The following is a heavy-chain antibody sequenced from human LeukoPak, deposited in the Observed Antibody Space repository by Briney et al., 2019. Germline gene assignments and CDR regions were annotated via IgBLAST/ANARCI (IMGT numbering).Heavy chain of an antibody. J-gene: IGHJ6*03. Sequence: PGRSLRLPCAASGFTFSSYAMHWVRQAPGKGLEWVAVISYDGSNKYYADSVKGRFTISRDNSKNTLYLQMNSLRAEDTAVYYCARDYYDSSGYYLDWYYYYYMDVWGKGTTVTVSS. CDR1: GFTFSSYA. D-gene: IGHD3-22*01. V-gene: IGHV3-30*01. CDR2: ISYDGSNK. CDR3: ARDYYDSSGYYLDWYYYYYMDV.